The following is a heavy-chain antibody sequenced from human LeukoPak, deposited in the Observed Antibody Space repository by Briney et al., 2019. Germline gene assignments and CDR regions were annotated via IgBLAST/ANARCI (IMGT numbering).Heavy chain of an antibody. CDR3: AIINYVWGSYRPEEED. J-gene: IGHJ4*02. CDR1: GGTFSSYA. CDR2: IIPIFGTA. Sequence: SVKVSCKASGGTFSSYAISWVRQAPGQGLEWMGGIIPIFGTANYAQKFQGRVTITTDESTSTAYMELSSLRSEDTAVYYCAIINYVWGSYRPEEEDWGRGTLVTVSS. D-gene: IGHD3-16*02. V-gene: IGHV1-69*05.